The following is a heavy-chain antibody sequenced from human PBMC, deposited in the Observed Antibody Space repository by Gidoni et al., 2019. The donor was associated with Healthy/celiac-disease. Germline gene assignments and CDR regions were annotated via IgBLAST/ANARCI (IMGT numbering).Heavy chain of an antibody. D-gene: IGHD3-22*01. CDR2: INPSGGST. CDR1: GYTFTGYV. J-gene: IGHJ4*02. V-gene: IGHV1-46*01. CDR3: AREAPLDYYDSSGLLFDY. Sequence: QVQLVQSGAEVTKPGASVRVSCRASGYTFTGYVMHWVRQAPGQGLEWMGIINPSGGSTSYAQKFQGRVTMTRDTSTSTVYMELSSLRSEDTAVYYCAREAPLDYYDSSGLLFDYWGQGTLVTVSS.